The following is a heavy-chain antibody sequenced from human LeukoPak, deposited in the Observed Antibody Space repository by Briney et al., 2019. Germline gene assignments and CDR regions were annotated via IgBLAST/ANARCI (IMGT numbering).Heavy chain of an antibody. V-gene: IGHV3-30*04. CDR3: AREGGIGYSSSWPPGGFDY. D-gene: IGHD6-13*01. Sequence: GGSLRLSCAGSGFTFSNYAMHWVRQAPGKGLEWVAVISFDGRSKYYADSVKGRFTISRDNSKNTLNLYMDSLRPEDTAVYYCAREGGIGYSSSWPPGGFDYWGQGTLVTVSS. CDR1: GFTFSNYA. CDR2: ISFDGRSK. J-gene: IGHJ4*02.